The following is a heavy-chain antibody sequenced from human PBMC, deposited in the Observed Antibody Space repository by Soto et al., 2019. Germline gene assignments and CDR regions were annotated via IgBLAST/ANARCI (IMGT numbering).Heavy chain of an antibody. Sequence: GGSLRLSCTASGFTFGDYAMSWFRQAPGKGLEWVGFIRSKAYGGTTEYAASVKGRFTISRDDSKSIAYLQMNSLKTEDTAVYYCTSDYDILTGYPWDYYYYGMDVWGQGTTVTV. CDR1: GFTFGDYA. V-gene: IGHV3-49*03. J-gene: IGHJ6*02. CDR2: IRSKAYGGTT. D-gene: IGHD3-9*01. CDR3: TSDYDILTGYPWDYYYYGMDV.